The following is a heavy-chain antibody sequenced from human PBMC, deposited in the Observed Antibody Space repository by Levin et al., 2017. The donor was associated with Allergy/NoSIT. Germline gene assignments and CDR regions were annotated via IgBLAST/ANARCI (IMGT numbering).Heavy chain of an antibody. CDR3: AKEGGGGYCSGGSCYQEHPEGHYYYYGMDV. J-gene: IGHJ6*02. V-gene: IGHV3-30*18. CDR2: ISYDGSNK. CDR1: GFTFSSYG. D-gene: IGHD2-15*01. Sequence: QTGGSLRLSCAASGFTFSSYGMHWVRQAPGKGLEWVAVISYDGSNKYYADPVKGRFTISRDNSKNTLYLQMNSLRAEDTAVYYCAKEGGGGYCSGGSCYQEHPEGHYYYYGMDVWGQGTTVTVSS.